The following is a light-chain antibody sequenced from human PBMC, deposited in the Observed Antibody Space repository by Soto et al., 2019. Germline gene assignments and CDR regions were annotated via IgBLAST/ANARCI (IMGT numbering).Light chain of an antibody. Sequence: DIQMTQSPSSLSASIGDRVTITCRASQNIGSFLEWYQQKAGEDPRVLVYYALRTQSGVRSRCNASGSGTDFTLSISSLQPEDFSTDYCKQGSDSPITLGLGTRL. CDR2: YAL. CDR1: QNIGSF. V-gene: IGKV1-39*01. J-gene: IGKJ5*01. CDR3: KQGSDSPIT.